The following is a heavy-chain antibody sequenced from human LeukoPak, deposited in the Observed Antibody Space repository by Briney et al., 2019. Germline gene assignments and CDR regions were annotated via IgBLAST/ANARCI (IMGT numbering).Heavy chain of an antibody. J-gene: IGHJ4*02. Sequence: PSETLSLTCTVSGGSISSSSYYWGWIRQPPGKGLEWIGSINYSGSTYYNPSLKSRVTISVDTSKNQFSLKLSSVTAADTAVYYCARHDVAAAAYYFDYWGQGTLVTVSS. D-gene: IGHD6-13*01. CDR3: ARHDVAAAAYYFDY. CDR1: GGSISSSSYY. V-gene: IGHV4-39*01. CDR2: INYSGST.